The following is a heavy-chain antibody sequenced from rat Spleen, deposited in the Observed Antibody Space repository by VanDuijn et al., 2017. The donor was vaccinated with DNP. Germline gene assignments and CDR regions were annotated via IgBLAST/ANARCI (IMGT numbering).Heavy chain of an antibody. D-gene: IGHD1-7*01. CDR2: ISYSGST. Sequence: EVQLQESGSGLVKPSQSLSLTCSATCYSITSNYWGWIRKFPGNKLEYIGHISYSGSTNNNPALKSRLSITIDTSKNHFFLHLNSVTTEDTATYYCARWTRYFDYWGQGVMVTVSS. CDR3: ARWTRYFDY. V-gene: IGHV3-1*01. CDR1: CYSITSNY. J-gene: IGHJ2*01.